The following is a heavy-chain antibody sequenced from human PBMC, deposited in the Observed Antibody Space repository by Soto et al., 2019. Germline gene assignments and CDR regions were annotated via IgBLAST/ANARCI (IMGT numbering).Heavy chain of an antibody. CDR1: GFTFSSYA. D-gene: IGHD3-9*01. CDR2: ISYDGSNK. CDR3: ANRLAKPTISI. V-gene: IGHV3-30*18. Sequence: QVQLVESGGGVVQPGRSLRLSCAASGFTFSSYAMHWVRQAPGKGLDWVAVISYDGSNKYYADSVKGRFTISRDNSKNTLYLQMNSLRAEDTAVYFCANRLAKPTISIWGQGTMVTVSS. J-gene: IGHJ3*02.